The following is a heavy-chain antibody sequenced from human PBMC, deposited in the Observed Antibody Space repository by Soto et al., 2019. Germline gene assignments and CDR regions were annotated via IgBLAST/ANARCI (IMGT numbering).Heavy chain of an antibody. Sequence: ASVKVSCKASGYTFTSYGISWVRQAPGQGLEWMGWIRTYNGNANYVQKLQGRVTMTTGTSTSTAYMELRSLRSDDTAVYYCARLYTSGSMGWFDPWGQGTLVTVSS. CDR3: ARLYTSGSMGWFDP. D-gene: IGHD6-19*01. CDR1: GYTFTSYG. V-gene: IGHV1-18*04. CDR2: IRTYNGNA. J-gene: IGHJ5*02.